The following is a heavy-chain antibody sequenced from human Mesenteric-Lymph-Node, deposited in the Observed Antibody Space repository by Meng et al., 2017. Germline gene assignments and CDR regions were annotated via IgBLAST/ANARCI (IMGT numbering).Heavy chain of an antibody. CDR3: ARGGRGCFDF. V-gene: IGHV1-3*04. Sequence: QVQLVQSGAEVKTPGASMKVSCKASGYTFISYTIHWLRQAPGQRLEWMGWINTGNGNTKYSHKFQDRVTITRDTSASAAYMELSSLRSEDTAVYYCARGGRGCFDFWGQGTLVTVSS. D-gene: IGHD2-15*01. CDR2: INTGNGNT. J-gene: IGHJ4*02. CDR1: GYTFISYT.